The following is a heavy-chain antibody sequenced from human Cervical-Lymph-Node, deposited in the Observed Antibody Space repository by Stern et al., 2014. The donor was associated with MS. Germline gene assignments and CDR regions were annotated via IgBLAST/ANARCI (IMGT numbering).Heavy chain of an antibody. CDR1: GDSITSYY. J-gene: IGHJ6*02. CDR2: TYYSGST. CDR3: ARGKSIAGRAYFYYGLDV. Sequence: VQLVESGPGLAKTSETLSLTCTVSGDSITSYYWSWIRQPPGKGLEFIGYTYYSGSTNYNPSPKSRVTISLDTSKNPISLELSFVTAADTAVYFCARGKSIAGRAYFYYGLDVWGQGTTVTVSS. V-gene: IGHV4-59*08. D-gene: IGHD6-6*01.